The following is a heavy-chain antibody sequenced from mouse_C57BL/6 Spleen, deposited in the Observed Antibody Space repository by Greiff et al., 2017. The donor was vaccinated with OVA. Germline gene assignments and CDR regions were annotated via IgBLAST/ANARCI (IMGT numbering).Heavy chain of an antibody. CDR3: ARVGDGNPAWFAY. V-gene: IGHV1-54*01. CDR1: GYAFTNYL. Sequence: VQGVESGAELVRPGTSVKVSCKASGYAFTNYLIEWVKQRPGQGLEWIGVINPGSGGTNYNEKFKGKATLTADKSSSTAYMQLSSLTSEDSAVYFCARVGDGNPAWFAYWGQGTLVTVSA. J-gene: IGHJ3*01. CDR2: INPGSGGT. D-gene: IGHD2-1*01.